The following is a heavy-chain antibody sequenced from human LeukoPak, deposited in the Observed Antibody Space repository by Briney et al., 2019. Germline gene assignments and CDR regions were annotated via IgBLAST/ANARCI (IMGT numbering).Heavy chain of an antibody. CDR3: ARGHGPLDY. J-gene: IGHJ4*02. D-gene: IGHD1-14*01. CDR1: GFIFSSYT. Sequence: GGSLRLSCAASGFIFSSYTMHWVRQAPGKGPEWVAVISYDETNKYYADSVKGRFTISRDNSKNTLYLQMNSLRPEDTAVYYCARGHGPLDYWGQGTLVTVSS. CDR2: ISYDETNK. V-gene: IGHV3-30-3*01.